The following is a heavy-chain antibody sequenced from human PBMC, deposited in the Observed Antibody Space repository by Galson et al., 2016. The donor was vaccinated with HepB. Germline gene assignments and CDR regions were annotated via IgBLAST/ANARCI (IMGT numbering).Heavy chain of an antibody. CDR1: GASITTSSYY. J-gene: IGHJ6*02. CDR3: ARHPGDFYYHYYGVDV. D-gene: IGHD2-21*02. Sequence: SETLSLTCTVSGASITTSSYYWAWIRQSPGKGLEWIGSIYYSGNTYYNPSLKSRVTISLDASENQFSLNLNSVAAADTAVYFCARHPGDFYYHYYGVDVWGQVTTVTVSS. V-gene: IGHV4-39*01. CDR2: IYYSGNT.